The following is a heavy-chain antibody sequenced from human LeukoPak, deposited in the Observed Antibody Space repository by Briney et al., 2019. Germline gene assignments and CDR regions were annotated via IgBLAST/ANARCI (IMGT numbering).Heavy chain of an antibody. Sequence: GGSLRLSCAASGFTFSSYAMHWVRQAPGKGLEWVAVISYDGSNKYYADSVKGRFTISRDNFKNTLSLQMNGLRVEDTALYYCVNSGFDPWGQGTLVTVSS. CDR2: ISYDGSNK. CDR1: GFTFSSYA. CDR3: VNSGFDP. V-gene: IGHV3-30*04. D-gene: IGHD3-10*01. J-gene: IGHJ5*02.